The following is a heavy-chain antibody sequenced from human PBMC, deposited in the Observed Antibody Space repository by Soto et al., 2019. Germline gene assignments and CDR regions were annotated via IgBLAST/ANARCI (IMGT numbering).Heavy chain of an antibody. CDR2: IKQDGSKK. CDR1: GFTFSSYW. Sequence: EVQLVESGGGLVQPGGSLRLSCAASGFTFSSYWMNWVRQAPAKGLEWVANIKQDGSKKYYVDSVKGRFTISRDNAKSSLYPQMNSLRVEDTAVYYCARGHSEGETYYYYGLDVWGQGTTVTVSS. J-gene: IGHJ6*02. D-gene: IGHD3-16*01. CDR3: ARGHSEGETYYYYGLDV. V-gene: IGHV3-7*01.